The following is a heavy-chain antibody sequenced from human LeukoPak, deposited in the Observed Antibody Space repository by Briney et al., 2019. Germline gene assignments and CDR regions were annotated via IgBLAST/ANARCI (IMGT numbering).Heavy chain of an antibody. D-gene: IGHD3-10*01. J-gene: IGHJ4*02. V-gene: IGHV3-64*01. Sequence: GGSLRLSCAASGFSFSSYAMHWVRQAPGKGLEYVSAISSNGGSTYYANSVKGRFTISRANSKNTLYLQMGSLRAEDMAVYYCARDPTGSGDFDYWGQGTLVTVSS. CDR2: ISSNGGST. CDR3: ARDPTGSGDFDY. CDR1: GFSFSSYA.